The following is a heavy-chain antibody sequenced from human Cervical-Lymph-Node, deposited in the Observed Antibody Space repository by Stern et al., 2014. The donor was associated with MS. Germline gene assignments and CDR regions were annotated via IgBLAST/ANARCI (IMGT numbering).Heavy chain of an antibody. Sequence: VQLVESGPGLVRPSETLSLTCAVSGDSFSSSDYYWAWIRQSPGKGLEWIGHISNSGTTYYNPSLKSRVAISVDTSKNQFSLKLSSVTEADTAVRYNWFDPWGQGTLVTVSS. CDR3: WFDP. CDR1: GDSFSSSDYY. J-gene: IGHJ5*02. CDR2: ISNSGTT. V-gene: IGHV4-39*01. D-gene: IGHD2-15*01.